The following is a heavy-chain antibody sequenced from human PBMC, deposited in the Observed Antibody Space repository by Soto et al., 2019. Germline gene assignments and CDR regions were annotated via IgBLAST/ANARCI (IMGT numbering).Heavy chain of an antibody. J-gene: IGHJ5*02. Sequence: QVQLVQSGAEVKKPGASVKVSCKASGYTFTSYDINWVRQATGQGLEWMGWMNPNSGNTGYAQKFQGRVTMTRNTAISTAYMKLSSLRSEDTAVYYCAGGNSRLNWFDPWGQGTLVTVSS. V-gene: IGHV1-8*01. CDR3: AGGNSRLNWFDP. CDR1: GYTFTSYD. D-gene: IGHD6-13*01. CDR2: MNPNSGNT.